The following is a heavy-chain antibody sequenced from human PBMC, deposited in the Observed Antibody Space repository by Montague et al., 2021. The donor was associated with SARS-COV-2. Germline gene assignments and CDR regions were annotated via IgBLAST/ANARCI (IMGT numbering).Heavy chain of an antibody. CDR1: GGSISSDY. V-gene: IGHV4-59*08. J-gene: IGHJ4*01. D-gene: IGHD1-26*01. CDR3: ARDVPTGTYTFDH. Sequence: SETLSLTCTVSGGSISSDYWTWIRQPPGKGLEWIGFVYYRGNTYYNPSLRGRVTISVDTSSNHFSLTLSSVTAADTAVYFCARDVPTGTYTFDHWGHGVLVTVSS. CDR2: VYYRGNT.